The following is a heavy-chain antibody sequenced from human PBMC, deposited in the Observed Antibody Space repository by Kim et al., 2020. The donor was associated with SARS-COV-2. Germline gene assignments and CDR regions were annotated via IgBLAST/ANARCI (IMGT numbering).Heavy chain of an antibody. CDR3: AREGMLTYGSGSYYFSLPYYYYGMDV. CDR1: GFTFSSYA. D-gene: IGHD3-10*01. CDR2: ISYDGSNK. V-gene: IGHV3-30*04. Sequence: GGSLRLSCAASGFTFSSYAMHWVRQAPGKGLEWVAVISYDGSNKYYADSVKGRFTISRDNSKNTLYLQMNSLRAEDTAVYYCAREGMLTYGSGSYYFSLPYYYYGMDVWGQGTTVTVSS. J-gene: IGHJ6*02.